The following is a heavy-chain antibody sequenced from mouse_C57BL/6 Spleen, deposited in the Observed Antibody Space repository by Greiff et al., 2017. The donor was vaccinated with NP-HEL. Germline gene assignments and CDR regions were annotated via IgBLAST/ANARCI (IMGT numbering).Heavy chain of an antibody. CDR3: AMHGSSHAMDY. Sequence: QVQLKESGPELVKPGASVKISCKASGYAFSSSWMNWVKQRPGKGLEWIGRIYPGDGDTNYNGKFKGKATLTADKSSSTAYMQLSSLTSEDSAVYFCAMHGSSHAMDYWGQGTSVTVSS. V-gene: IGHV1-82*01. CDR2: IYPGDGDT. CDR1: GYAFSSSW. J-gene: IGHJ4*01. D-gene: IGHD1-1*01.